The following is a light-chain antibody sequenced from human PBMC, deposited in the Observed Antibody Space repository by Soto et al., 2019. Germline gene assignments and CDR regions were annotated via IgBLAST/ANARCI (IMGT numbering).Light chain of an antibody. CDR2: DNS. J-gene: IGLJ2*01. CDR3: HSYDVSLRGPA. CDR1: SSNIGAGYD. V-gene: IGLV1-40*01. Sequence: QSVLTQPPSLSGAPGQRVTISCTGSSSNIGAGYDVHWYQHLPGTAPKVLIFDNSNRPSGVPARFSGYKSGTSASLAITGLQAEDEGVYYCHSYDVSLRGPAFGGGTKLTVL.